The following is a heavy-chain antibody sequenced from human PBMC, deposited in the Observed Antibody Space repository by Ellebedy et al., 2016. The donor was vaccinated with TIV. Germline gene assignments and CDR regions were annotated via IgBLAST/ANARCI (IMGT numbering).Heavy chain of an antibody. CDR1: GFTFSSYS. Sequence: GESLKISCAASGFTFSSYSMNSVRQAPGKELEWLSFISTGGDHINYADSVKGRFSISRDNAKNSLYLEMNSLRAEDTAVYYWARDYYGTGNWGQGTLVTVSS. CDR3: ARDYYGTGN. J-gene: IGHJ4*02. CDR2: ISTGGDHI. D-gene: IGHD3-10*01. V-gene: IGHV3-21*05.